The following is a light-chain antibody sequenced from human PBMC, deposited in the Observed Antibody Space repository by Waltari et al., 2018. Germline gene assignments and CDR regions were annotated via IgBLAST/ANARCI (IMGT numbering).Light chain of an antibody. CDR1: STKSYY. J-gene: IGLJ1*01. V-gene: IGLV3-19*01. CDR3: NSRDSSGNHLV. CDR2: GKN. Sequence: SSELTQDPAVSVALGQTVRITCQGDSTKSYYASWYQQKPGQAPVFVIYGKNNRPSGIPDRFSGSSSGDTVTLTITGAQAEDEADYYCNSRDSSGNHLVFGPGTKVTVL.